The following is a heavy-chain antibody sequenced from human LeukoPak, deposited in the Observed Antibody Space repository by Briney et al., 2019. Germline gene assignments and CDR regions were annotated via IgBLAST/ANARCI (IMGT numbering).Heavy chain of an antibody. D-gene: IGHD3-3*01. CDR1: GGSISSGRYY. V-gene: IGHV4-61*02. CDR2: IFTSGST. CDR3: ARQSSRFLEWLDAFDI. J-gene: IGHJ3*02. Sequence: PSETLSLTCTVSGGSISSGRYYWSWIRQPAGKGLEWIGRIFTSGSTNYNPSLESRVTISVDTSKNQFSLKLSSVTAADTAVYYCARQSSRFLEWLDAFDIWGQGTMVTVSS.